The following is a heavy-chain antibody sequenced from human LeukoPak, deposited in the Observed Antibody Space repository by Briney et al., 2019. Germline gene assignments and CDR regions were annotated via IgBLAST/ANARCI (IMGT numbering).Heavy chain of an antibody. V-gene: IGHV3-74*01. CDR3: ARGGSPFDH. CDR2: INSDGSST. CDR1: GFTLSNYG. J-gene: IGHJ4*02. D-gene: IGHD6-6*01. Sequence: GGSLRLSCAASGFTLSNYGIHWVRHAPGKGLVWVSYINSDGSSTSYADSVKGRFTISRDNAKNTLYLEMNSLRAEDTAVYYCARGGSPFDHWGQGTLVTVSS.